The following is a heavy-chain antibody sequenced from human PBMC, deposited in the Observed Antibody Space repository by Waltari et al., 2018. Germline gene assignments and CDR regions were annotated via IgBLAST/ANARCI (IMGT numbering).Heavy chain of an antibody. V-gene: IGHV4-39*07. CDR2: IYYSGST. Sequence: QLQLQESGPGLVKPSETLSLTCTVSGGSISSSSYYWGWIRQPPGKGLEWIGSIYYSGSTYYNPSLKRRVTISVDTSKNQFSLKLSSVTAADTAVYYCARDRADGGYEFDYWGQGTLVTVSS. CDR1: GGSISSSSYY. D-gene: IGHD5-12*01. CDR3: ARDRADGGYEFDY. J-gene: IGHJ4*02.